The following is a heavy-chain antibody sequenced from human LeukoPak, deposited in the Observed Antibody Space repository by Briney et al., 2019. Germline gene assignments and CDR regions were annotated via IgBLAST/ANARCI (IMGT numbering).Heavy chain of an antibody. CDR1: GFSFSTYT. D-gene: IGHD1-26*01. CDR3: ARDLISGHYTFDY. J-gene: IGHJ4*02. V-gene: IGHV3-48*02. Sequence: GGSLRLSCAASGFSFSTYTMNWVRRAPGKGLDWVSYISSSSSTIYYADSVKGRFTISRDNSKNSLYLQMNGLRDEDTAVYFCARDLISGHYTFDYWGRGTLVTVSS. CDR2: ISSSSSTI.